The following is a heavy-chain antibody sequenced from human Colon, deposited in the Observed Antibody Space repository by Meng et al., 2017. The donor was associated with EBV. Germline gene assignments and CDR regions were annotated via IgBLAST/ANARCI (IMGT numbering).Heavy chain of an antibody. CDR3: SRGVDSYKLGNL. CDR2: IHPSGSI. Sequence: QVQPQQWGAGLVKPSETLSLNGVVYGGSLSDYYCSWIRQSPGRGLEWIGEIHPSGSIFYNPSLQSRVTISVDTSKNQFSLNLNSVTAADTAVYFCSRGVDSYKLGNLWGRGTLVTVSS. D-gene: IGHD7-27*01. CDR1: GGSLSDYY. V-gene: IGHV4-34*02. J-gene: IGHJ2*01.